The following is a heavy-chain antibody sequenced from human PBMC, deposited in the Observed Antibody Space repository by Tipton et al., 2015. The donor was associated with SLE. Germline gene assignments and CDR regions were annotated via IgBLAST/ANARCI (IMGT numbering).Heavy chain of an antibody. J-gene: IGHJ4*02. CDR1: GFSISSGYY. V-gene: IGHV4-38-2*01. Sequence: TLSLTCAVSGFSISSGYYWGWVRQPPGKGLEWIGSIYHSGTTYYNPSLKSRVTISVDTSKNQFSLKLNSVTAADTAVYYCATPGYFGSGSSVSYWGQGMLVTISS. CDR2: IYHSGTT. CDR3: ATPGYFGSGSSVSY. D-gene: IGHD3-10*01.